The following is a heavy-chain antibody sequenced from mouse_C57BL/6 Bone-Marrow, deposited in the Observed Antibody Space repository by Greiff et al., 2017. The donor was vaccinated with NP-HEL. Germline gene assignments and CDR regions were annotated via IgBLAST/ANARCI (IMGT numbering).Heavy chain of an antibody. V-gene: IGHV14-1*01. D-gene: IGHD1-1*01. CDR1: GFNIKDYY. CDR3: TIAYYYGSSYAMDY. J-gene: IGHJ4*01. Sequence: DVKLVESGAELVRPGASVKLSCTASGFNIKDYYMHWVKQRPEQGLEWIGRIDPEDGDTEYAPKFQGKATMTADTSSNTAYLQLSSLTSEDTAVYYCTIAYYYGSSYAMDYWGQGTSVTVSS. CDR2: IDPEDGDT.